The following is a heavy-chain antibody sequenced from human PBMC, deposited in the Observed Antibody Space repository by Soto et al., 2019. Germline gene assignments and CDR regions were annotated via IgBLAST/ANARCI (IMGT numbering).Heavy chain of an antibody. D-gene: IGHD3-3*01. Sequence: SETQSLTCTFSGGSISKNNYYWGWIRQPPGQGLEWLGNIYYSGSTYHNPSLQRRVTLSVDTSKNQFSLKLRSVAAADTAVYYCGRVSAFSSGYYRVFDFWGQGTLVTVS. CDR3: GRVSAFSSGYYRVFDF. CDR1: GGSISKNNYY. V-gene: IGHV4-39*01. CDR2: IYYSGST. J-gene: IGHJ4*02.